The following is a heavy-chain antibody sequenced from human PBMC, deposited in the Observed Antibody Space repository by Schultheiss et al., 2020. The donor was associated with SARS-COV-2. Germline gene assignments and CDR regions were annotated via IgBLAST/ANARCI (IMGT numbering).Heavy chain of an antibody. CDR2: IYYSGST. J-gene: IGHJ4*02. V-gene: IGHV4-30-4*01. D-gene: IGHD6-13*01. CDR1: GGSFSDYY. CDR3: ARVLGSSYVDY. Sequence: SETLSLTCAVYGGSFSDYYWSWIRQPPGKGLEWIGYIYYSGSTYYNPSLKSRVTISVDTSKNQFSLKLSSVTAADTAVYYCARVLGSSYVDYWGQGTLVTVSS.